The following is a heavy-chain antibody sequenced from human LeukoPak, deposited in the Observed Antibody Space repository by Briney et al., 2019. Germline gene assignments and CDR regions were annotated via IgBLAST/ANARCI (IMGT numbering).Heavy chain of an antibody. CDR1: GFTFSSYG. CDR3: AKEVGYGSGSYQYYYYYMDV. Sequence: PGGSLRLSCAVSGFTFSSYGMSWVRQAPGKGLEWVSAISGSGGSTYYADSVKGRFTISRDNSKNTLYLQMNSLRAEDTAVYYCAKEVGYGSGSYQYYYYYMDVWGKGTTVTISS. D-gene: IGHD3-10*01. CDR2: ISGSGGST. J-gene: IGHJ6*03. V-gene: IGHV3-23*01.